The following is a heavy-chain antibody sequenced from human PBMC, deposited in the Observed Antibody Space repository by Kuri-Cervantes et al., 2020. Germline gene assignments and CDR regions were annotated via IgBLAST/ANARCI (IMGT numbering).Heavy chain of an antibody. CDR3: ARLLTREMATIDY. Sequence: SVKVSCKASGFTFTSSAVQWVRQARGQRLEWIGWIVVGSGNTNYAQKFQERVTITRDMSTSTAYMELSSLRSEDTAVYYCARLLTREMATIDYWGQGTLVTVSS. CDR2: IVVGSGNT. D-gene: IGHD5-24*01. J-gene: IGHJ4*02. CDR1: GFTFTSSA. V-gene: IGHV1-58*01.